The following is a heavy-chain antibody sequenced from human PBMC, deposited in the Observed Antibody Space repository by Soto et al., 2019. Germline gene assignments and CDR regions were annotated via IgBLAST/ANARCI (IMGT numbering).Heavy chain of an antibody. CDR3: ARDAYYYDSSGYYWSDY. Sequence: ASVKVSCKASGYTFTSYGISWVRQAPGQGLEWMGWISAYNGNTNYAQKLQGRVTMTTDTSTSTAYMELRSLRSDDTAVYYCARDAYYYDSSGYYWSDYWGQGNLVTVYS. D-gene: IGHD3-22*01. CDR1: GYTFTSYG. V-gene: IGHV1-18*01. CDR2: ISAYNGNT. J-gene: IGHJ4*02.